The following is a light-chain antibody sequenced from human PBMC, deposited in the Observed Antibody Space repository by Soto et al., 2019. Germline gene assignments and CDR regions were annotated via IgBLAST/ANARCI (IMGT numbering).Light chain of an antibody. Sequence: QSALSQPASVSGSPGQSITISCTGTSSDIGGYNYVSWYQHHPGEAPKLIIYEVSNRPSGVSNRFSGSKSGNTASLTISGLQADDEADYYCCSKTNIITYIFGSGTKLPVL. V-gene: IGLV2-14*01. CDR2: EVS. CDR3: CSKTNIITYI. J-gene: IGLJ1*01. CDR1: SSDIGGYNY.